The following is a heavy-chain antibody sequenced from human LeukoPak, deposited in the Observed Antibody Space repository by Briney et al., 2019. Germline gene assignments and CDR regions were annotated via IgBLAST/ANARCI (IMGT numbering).Heavy chain of an antibody. J-gene: IGHJ4*02. CDR3: ASPSGGQYFDY. Sequence: GGSLRLSCAASGFTFSGAIMNWVRQAPGKGLEWVSSISSINSNTYYADSVKGRFTVSRDNAKNSLYLQMNSLRAEDTAVYYCASPSGGQYFDYWGQGTLVTVSS. D-gene: IGHD3-10*01. CDR1: GFTFSGAI. CDR2: ISSINSNT. V-gene: IGHV3-21*06.